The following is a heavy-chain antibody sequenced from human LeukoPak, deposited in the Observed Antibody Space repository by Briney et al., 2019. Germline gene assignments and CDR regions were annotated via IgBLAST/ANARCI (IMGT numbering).Heavy chain of an antibody. Sequence: GASVKVSCKASGGTFSSYAISWVRQAPGQGLEWMGGIIPIFGTANYEQKFQGRVTITTDESTSTAYMELSSLRSEDTAVYYCASGSYDILTGYNLPFDYWGQGTLVTVSS. V-gene: IGHV1-69*05. CDR1: GGTFSSYA. CDR2: IIPIFGTA. D-gene: IGHD3-9*01. CDR3: ASGSYDILTGYNLPFDY. J-gene: IGHJ4*02.